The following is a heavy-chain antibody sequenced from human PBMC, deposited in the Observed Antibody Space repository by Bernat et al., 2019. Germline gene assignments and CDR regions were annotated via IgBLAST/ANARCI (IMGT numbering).Heavy chain of an antibody. CDR1: GFTFSSYW. CDR3: ARGGRMATITDLWSSYHMYYFDY. V-gene: IGHV3-7*03. Sequence: EVQLVESGGGLVQPGGSLRLSCAASGFTFSSYWMSWVRQAPGKGLEWVANIKQDGSEKYYVDSVKGRFTISRDNAKNSLYLQMNSLRAEDTAVYYCARGGRMATITDLWSSYHMYYFDYWGQGTLVTVSS. D-gene: IGHD5-24*01. CDR2: IKQDGSEK. J-gene: IGHJ4*02.